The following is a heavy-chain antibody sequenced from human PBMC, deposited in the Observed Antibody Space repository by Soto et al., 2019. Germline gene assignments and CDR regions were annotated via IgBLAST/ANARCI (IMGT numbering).Heavy chain of an antibody. CDR2: IYYSGST. D-gene: IGHD2-15*01. CDR3: ASDNRWSNQDHGMDV. Sequence: PSETLSLTCTVSGDSISSNGDYWSWIRQHPGTGLEWIGYIYYSGSTYYNTSLKSRVTISLDTSKKQFSLKLSSGPAADTAQYCCASDNRWSNQDHGMDVWGQGTTVTVCS. J-gene: IGHJ6*02. V-gene: IGHV4-31*03. CDR1: GDSISSNGDY.